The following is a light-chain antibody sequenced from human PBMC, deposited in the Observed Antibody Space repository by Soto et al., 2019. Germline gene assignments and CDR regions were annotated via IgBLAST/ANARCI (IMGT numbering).Light chain of an antibody. V-gene: IGKV3-20*01. CDR3: QQYGSPPGT. Sequence: EIVLTQSPGTLSLSPGERATLSCRASQSVSSSYLAWYQQKPGQAPRLLIYGASSRATGIPDRFSGSGSGTDFTLTISRLEPEDFAVYYCQQYGSPPGTFGQGTRWIS. CDR1: QSVSSSY. J-gene: IGKJ1*01. CDR2: GAS.